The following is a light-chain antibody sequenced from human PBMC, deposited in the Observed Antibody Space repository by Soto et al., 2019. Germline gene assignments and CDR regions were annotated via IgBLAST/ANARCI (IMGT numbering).Light chain of an antibody. CDR1: STDVGGYKY. Sequence: QSALTQPASVSGSPGQSITISCTGTSTDVGGYKYVSWYLQHPGKAPKLMIYDVTSRPSGISNRFSGSKSGNTAFLIISGLQAEDEADYYCISYTSSDTYVFGTGTKLTVL. CDR2: DVT. V-gene: IGLV2-14*01. J-gene: IGLJ1*01. CDR3: ISYTSSDTYV.